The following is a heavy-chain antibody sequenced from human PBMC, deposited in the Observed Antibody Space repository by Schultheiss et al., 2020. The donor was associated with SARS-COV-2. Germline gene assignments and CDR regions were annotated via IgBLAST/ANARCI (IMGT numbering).Heavy chain of an antibody. D-gene: IGHD2-21*02. V-gene: IGHV4-4*02. CDR1: GGSISSSNW. CDR2: IYHSGST. Sequence: SDTLSLTCAVSGGSISSSNWWSWVRQPPGKGLEWIGEIYHSGSTNYNPSLKSRVTISVDKSKNQFSLKLSSVTAADTAVYYCARGSNVVVTASDAFDIWGQGTMVTVSS. J-gene: IGHJ3*02. CDR3: ARGSNVVVTASDAFDI.